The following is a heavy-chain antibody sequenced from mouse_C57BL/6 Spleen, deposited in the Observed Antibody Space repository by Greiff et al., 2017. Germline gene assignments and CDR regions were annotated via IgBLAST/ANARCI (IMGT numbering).Heavy chain of an antibody. CDR3: TTTVVAHWYFDV. Sequence: EVQLVESGGGLVQPGGSMKLSCVASGFTFSNYWMNWVSQAPEKGLEWVAQIRLKSDNYATHYAVSVKGRFTISRDDSKSSVYLQVNNLRAEDTGIYYCTTTVVAHWYFDVWGTGTTVTVSS. J-gene: IGHJ1*03. V-gene: IGHV6-3*01. CDR1: GFTFSNYW. D-gene: IGHD1-1*01. CDR2: IRLKSDNYAT.